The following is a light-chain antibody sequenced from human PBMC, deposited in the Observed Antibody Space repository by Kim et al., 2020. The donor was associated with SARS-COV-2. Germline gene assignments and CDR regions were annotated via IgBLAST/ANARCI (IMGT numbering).Light chain of an antibody. CDR2: GAS. J-gene: IGKJ2*01. CDR3: QQYNNWPPYT. V-gene: IGKV3-15*01. Sequence: VSPGESATLSCRASQSVNSNLAWYQQKPGQAPRLLIYGASTRATGIPARFSGSGSGTEFTLTISSLQSADFAVYYCQQYNNWPPYTFGQGTKLEI. CDR1: QSVNSN.